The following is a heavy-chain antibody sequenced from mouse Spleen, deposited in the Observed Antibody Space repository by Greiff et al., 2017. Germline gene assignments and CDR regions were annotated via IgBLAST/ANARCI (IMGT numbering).Heavy chain of an antibody. Sequence: EVKLVESGGGLVKPGGSLKLSCAASGFTFSSYTMSWVRQTPAKRLEWVATISSGGGNTYYPDSVKGRFTISRDNAKNTLYLQMSSLKSEDTAMYYCARQGYYDAMDYWGQGTSVTVSS. D-gene: IGHD2-2*01. CDR2: ISSGGGNT. CDR1: GFTFSSYT. CDR3: ARQGYYDAMDY. V-gene: IGHV5-6-4*01. J-gene: IGHJ4*01.